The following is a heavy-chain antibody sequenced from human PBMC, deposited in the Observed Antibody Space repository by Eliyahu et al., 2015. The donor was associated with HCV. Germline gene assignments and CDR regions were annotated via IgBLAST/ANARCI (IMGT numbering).Heavy chain of an antibody. V-gene: IGHV1-3*01. Sequence: QVQLVQSGAEVKKPGASVKVSCKASGYTFTSYAMHWVRQAPGQRLEWMGWVNADNGNTKYSQKFQGRVTITRDTSASTAYMELSSLRSEDTAVYYCAGELLGSYYYYYMDVWGKGTTVTVSS. CDR2: VNADNGNT. CDR3: AGELLGSYYYYYMDV. D-gene: IGHD1-26*01. CDR1: GYTFTSYA. J-gene: IGHJ6*03.